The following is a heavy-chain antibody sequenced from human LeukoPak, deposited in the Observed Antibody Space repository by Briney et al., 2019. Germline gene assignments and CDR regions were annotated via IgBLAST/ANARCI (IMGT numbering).Heavy chain of an antibody. CDR3: ASQNYYGSGSYYSYYYYMDV. J-gene: IGHJ6*03. V-gene: IGHV4-39*01. CDR2: IYYSGST. CDR1: GGSISSSSYY. Sequence: PSETLSLTCTVSGGSISSSSYYWGWIRQPPGKGLEWIGSIYYSGSTYYNPSLKSRVTISVDTSKNQFSLKLSSVTAADTAVYYCASQNYYGSGSYYSYYYYMDVWGKGTTVTVSS. D-gene: IGHD3-10*01.